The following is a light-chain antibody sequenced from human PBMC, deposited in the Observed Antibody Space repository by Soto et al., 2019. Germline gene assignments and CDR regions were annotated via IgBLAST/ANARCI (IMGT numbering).Light chain of an antibody. CDR1: SSDVGGYNY. CDR3: YSYAGSHNFV. Sequence: QSVLTQPPSASGSPGQSVTISCTGTSSDVGGYNYVSWYQQHPGKAPKLLIYDVTKRPSGVPDRFSGSKSGNTASLTVSGLQAEDEADYYCYSYAGSHNFVLGPGTKLTVL. CDR2: DVT. J-gene: IGLJ1*01. V-gene: IGLV2-8*01.